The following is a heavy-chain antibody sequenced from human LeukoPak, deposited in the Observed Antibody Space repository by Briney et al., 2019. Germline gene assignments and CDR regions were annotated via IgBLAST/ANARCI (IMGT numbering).Heavy chain of an antibody. CDR3: GREVDTAMDY. J-gene: IGHJ4*02. D-gene: IGHD5-18*01. V-gene: IGHV3-53*01. Sequence: GGSLRLSCAASGFTFSSYWMSWVRQAPGKGLEWVSVIYSGGSTYYADSVKGRFTISRDNSKNTLYLQMNSLRAEDTAVYYCGREVDTAMDYWGQGTLVTVSS. CDR1: GFTFSSYW. CDR2: IYSGGST.